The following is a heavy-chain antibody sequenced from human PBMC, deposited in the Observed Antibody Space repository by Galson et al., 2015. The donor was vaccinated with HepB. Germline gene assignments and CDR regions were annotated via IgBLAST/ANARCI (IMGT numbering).Heavy chain of an antibody. CDR2: IYWDDDK. Sequence: PALVKPTQTLTLTCTFSGFSLSTSGVGVGWIRQPPGKALEWLALIYWDDDKRYSPSLKSRLTITKDTSKNQVVLTMTNMDPVDTATYYCAHRRSNYDFWNGYPATFDYWGQGTLVTVSS. CDR3: AHRRSNYDFWNGYPATFDY. V-gene: IGHV2-5*02. J-gene: IGHJ4*02. CDR1: GFSLSTSGVG. D-gene: IGHD3-3*01.